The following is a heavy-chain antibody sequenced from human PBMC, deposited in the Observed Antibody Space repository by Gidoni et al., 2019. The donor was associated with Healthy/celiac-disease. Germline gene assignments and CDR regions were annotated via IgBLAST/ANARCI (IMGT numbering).Heavy chain of an antibody. V-gene: IGHV3-23*04. CDR2: ISGSGGST. Sequence: EVQLVESGGGVGQPGGSLGLSRCTSGCTVSRYDMSWVRQAPGKGLEWVSSISGSGGSTYYADSVKGRFTISRDNSKNTLYLQMNSLRAEDTAVYYCAKAHSSGWYGGGMDVWGQGTTVTVSS. J-gene: IGHJ6*02. D-gene: IGHD6-19*01. CDR1: GCTVSRYD. CDR3: AKAHSSGWYGGGMDV.